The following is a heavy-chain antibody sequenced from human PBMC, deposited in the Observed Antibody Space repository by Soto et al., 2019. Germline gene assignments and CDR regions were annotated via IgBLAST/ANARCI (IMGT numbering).Heavy chain of an antibody. CDR2: ISAYNGNT. D-gene: IGHD4-4*01. CDR1: GYTFTSYG. V-gene: IGHV1-18*04. CDR3: ARGGLHPVRSGYYGMDV. Sequence: ASVKVSCKASGYTFTSYGISWVRQAPGQGLEWMGWISAYNGNTNYAQKLQGRVTMTTDTSTSTAYMELRSLRSDDTAVYYCARGGLHPVRSGYYGMDVWGQGTTVAVSS. J-gene: IGHJ6*02.